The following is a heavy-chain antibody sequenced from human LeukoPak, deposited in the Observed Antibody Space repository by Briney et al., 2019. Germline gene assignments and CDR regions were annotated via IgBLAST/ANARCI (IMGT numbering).Heavy chain of an antibody. CDR1: GYTFTSYA. J-gene: IGHJ6*02. CDR2: ININTGNP. CDR3: ARGPPIWFGELLSPGPYYYGMDV. Sequence: ASVKVSCKASGYTFTSYAMNWVRQAPGQGLEWMGWININTGNPTYAQGFTGRFVFSLDTSVSTAYLQISSLKAEDTAVYYCARGPPIWFGELLSPGPYYYGMDVWGQGTTVTVSS. V-gene: IGHV7-4-1*02. D-gene: IGHD3-10*01.